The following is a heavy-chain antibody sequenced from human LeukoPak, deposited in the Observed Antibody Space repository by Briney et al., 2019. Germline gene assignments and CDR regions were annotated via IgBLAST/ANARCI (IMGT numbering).Heavy chain of an antibody. Sequence: PGGSLRLSCAASRFTLSNYWMSWVRQAPGKGLEWVAFIRYDGSNKYYADSVKGRFTISRDNSKNTLYLQMNSLRAEDTAVYYCAKGEGFYGDYEGYWGQGTLVTVSS. CDR3: AKGEGFYGDYEGY. CDR1: RFTLSNYW. D-gene: IGHD4-17*01. J-gene: IGHJ4*02. CDR2: IRYDGSNK. V-gene: IGHV3-30*02.